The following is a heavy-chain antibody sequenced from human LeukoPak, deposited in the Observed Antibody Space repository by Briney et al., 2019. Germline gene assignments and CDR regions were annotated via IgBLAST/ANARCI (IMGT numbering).Heavy chain of an antibody. D-gene: IGHD2-2*02. CDR1: GDSISSSSYY. Sequence: PSETLSLTCTVSGDSISSSSYYWGWIRQPPGKGLEWIGSIYYSGSTNYNPSLKSRVTISVDTSKNQFSLKLSSVTAADTAVYYCARLSCSSTSCYTPTTNWFDPWGQGTLVTVSS. CDR2: IYYSGST. J-gene: IGHJ5*02. CDR3: ARLSCSSTSCYTPTTNWFDP. V-gene: IGHV4-39*07.